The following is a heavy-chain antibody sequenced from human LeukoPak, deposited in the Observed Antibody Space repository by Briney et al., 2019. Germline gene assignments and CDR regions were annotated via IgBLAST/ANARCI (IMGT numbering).Heavy chain of an antibody. J-gene: IGHJ4*02. CDR3: AKDVYGSGSFYFDY. D-gene: IGHD3-10*01. V-gene: IGHV3-23*01. Sequence: GGSLRLSCAASRFTFSSYAMSWVRQAPGKGLEWVSAISGSGGSTYYADSVKGRFTISRDNSKNTLYLQVNSLRAEDTAVYYCAKDVYGSGSFYFDYWGRGTLVTVSS. CDR2: ISGSGGST. CDR1: RFTFSSYA.